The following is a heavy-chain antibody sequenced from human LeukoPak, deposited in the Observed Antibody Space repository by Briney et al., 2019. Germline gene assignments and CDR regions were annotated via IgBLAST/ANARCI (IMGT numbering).Heavy chain of an antibody. J-gene: IGHJ4*02. CDR2: IKQEGSEK. V-gene: IGHV3-7*01. CDR3: ARGFELDY. CDR1: GFTFSSIW. Sequence: PGGSLRLSCAASGFTFSSIWMSWVRQAPGKGLEWVANIKQEGSEKYYVGSAKGRFTISRDDARNSLYLQMNSLRAEDTAVYFCARGFELDYWGQGTLVSVSA.